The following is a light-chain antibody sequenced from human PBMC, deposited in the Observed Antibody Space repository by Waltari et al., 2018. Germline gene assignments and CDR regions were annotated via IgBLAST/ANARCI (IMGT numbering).Light chain of an antibody. CDR1: QSVSDY. J-gene: IGKJ2*03. CDR2: DAS. Sequence: EIVLTQSPATLSLSPGERATLSCRASQSVSDYLAWYQQKPGQAPRLLIFDASNRATGIPARFSGSGSGTDFTLTISSLAPEDFAIYYCQHRSNWPPSFGQGTRLEIK. CDR3: QHRSNWPPS. V-gene: IGKV3-11*01.